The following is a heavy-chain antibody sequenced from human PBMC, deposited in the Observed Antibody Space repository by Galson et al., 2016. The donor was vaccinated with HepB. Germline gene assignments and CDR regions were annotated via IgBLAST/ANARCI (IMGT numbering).Heavy chain of an antibody. Sequence: SVKVSCKVSGGAFSRYAISWVRQAPGQGLEWMGGIIPTFGTATYAQRFQGRVTITADESTSTVYMDLSSLRSDDTALFYCARAEGGYSGYELNVWGQGTLVTVSS. J-gene: IGHJ4*02. V-gene: IGHV1-69*13. CDR2: IIPTFGTA. CDR1: GGAFSRYA. D-gene: IGHD5-12*01. CDR3: ARAEGGYSGYELNV.